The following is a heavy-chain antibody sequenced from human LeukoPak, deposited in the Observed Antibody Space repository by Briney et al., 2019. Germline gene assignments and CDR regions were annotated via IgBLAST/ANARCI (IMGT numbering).Heavy chain of an antibody. Sequence: PSQTLSLTCTVSGASISSSSHYWAWIRQPPGKGLEWIGSIYYSGSTYYNPSLKSRVSISVDTSKNQFSLKLSSVTAADTAVYYCARIAAVGQSYFDCWGPGTLVTVSS. J-gene: IGHJ4*02. CDR2: IYYSGST. V-gene: IGHV4-39*07. D-gene: IGHD3-10*01. CDR3: ARIAAVGQSYFDC. CDR1: GASISSSSHY.